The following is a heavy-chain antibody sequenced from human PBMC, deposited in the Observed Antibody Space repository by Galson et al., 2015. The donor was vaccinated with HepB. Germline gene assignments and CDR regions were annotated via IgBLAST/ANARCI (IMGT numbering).Heavy chain of an antibody. D-gene: IGHD3-10*01. J-gene: IGHJ3*02. CDR2: ISYDGSNK. Sequence: SLRLSCAASGFTFSSYGMHWVRQAPGKGLEWVAVISYDGSNKYYADSVKGRFTISRDNSKNTLYLQMNSLRAEDTAVYYCAKILFGDDAFDNWGQGTMVTVSS. CDR1: GFTFSSYG. V-gene: IGHV3-30*18. CDR3: AKILFGDDAFDN.